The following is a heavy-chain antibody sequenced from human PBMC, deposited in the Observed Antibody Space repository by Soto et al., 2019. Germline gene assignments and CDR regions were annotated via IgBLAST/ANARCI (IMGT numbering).Heavy chain of an antibody. CDR2: IYYSGST. Sequence: PSETLSLTCTGSGGSISRSSYYWGWIRQPPGKGLEWIGSIYYSGSTYYNPSLKSRVTISVDTSKNQFSLKLSSVTAADTAVYYCARQPATTYGSAGPPDVWGQGTTVNVSS. J-gene: IGHJ6*02. V-gene: IGHV4-39*01. D-gene: IGHD3-10*01. CDR3: ARQPATTYGSAGPPDV. CDR1: GGSISRSSYY.